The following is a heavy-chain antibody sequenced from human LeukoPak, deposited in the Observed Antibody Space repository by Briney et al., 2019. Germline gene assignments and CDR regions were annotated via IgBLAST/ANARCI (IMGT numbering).Heavy chain of an antibody. CDR2: IYPGDSGT. V-gene: IGHV5-51*01. Sequence: GESLKISCKGFGYRVSSYWIAWVRQMPGKGLEFMGIIYPGDSGTRYSPSFQGQVIISADKSIDTAYLQWGSLKASDTAMYYCARHAIEGATKSDFDYWGQGTLVTVSS. D-gene: IGHD1-26*01. J-gene: IGHJ4*02. CDR1: GYRVSSYW. CDR3: ARHAIEGATKSDFDY.